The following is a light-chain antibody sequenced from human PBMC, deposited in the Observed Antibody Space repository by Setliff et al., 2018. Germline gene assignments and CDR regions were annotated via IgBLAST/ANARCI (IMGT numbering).Light chain of an antibody. CDR3: CSYAGISTFGPYV. Sequence: QSALTQPASVSGSPGQSITISCTGTSSDVGAYNYVSWYQQHTRKAPKLIIYDVSKRPSGVSNRFSGSKSGNTASLTISGLQAEDEADYYCCSYAGISTFGPYVFGTGTKVTVL. J-gene: IGLJ1*01. CDR1: SSDVGAYNY. CDR2: DVS. V-gene: IGLV2-23*02.